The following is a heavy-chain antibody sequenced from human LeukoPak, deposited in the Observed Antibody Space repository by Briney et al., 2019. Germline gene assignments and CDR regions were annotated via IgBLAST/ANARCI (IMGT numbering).Heavy chain of an antibody. Sequence: GGSLRLSCAASGFTFSSYAIHWVRQAPGKGLEWVAVISYDGSNKYYADSVKGRFTISRDISKNTLYLQMNSLRAEDTAVYYCARDPPTCGGDCWYFDYWGQGTLVTVSS. CDR3: ARDPPTCGGDCWYFDY. CDR1: GFTFSSYA. V-gene: IGHV3-30-3*01. CDR2: ISYDGSNK. D-gene: IGHD2-21*02. J-gene: IGHJ4*02.